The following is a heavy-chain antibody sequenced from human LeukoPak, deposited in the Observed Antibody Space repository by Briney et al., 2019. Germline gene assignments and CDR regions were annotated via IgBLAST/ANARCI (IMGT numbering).Heavy chain of an antibody. V-gene: IGHV1-18*01. CDR2: ISAYNGST. D-gene: IGHD3-16*01. CDR1: GYTFTSYG. J-gene: IGHJ3*02. CDR3: ARGEVLGYDLTAFDI. Sequence: ASVKVSCKASGYTFTSYGISWVRQAPGQGLEWMGWISAYNGSTNYAQKLQGRVTMTTDTSTSTAYMELRSLRSDDTAVYYCARGEVLGYDLTAFDIRGQGTMVTVSS.